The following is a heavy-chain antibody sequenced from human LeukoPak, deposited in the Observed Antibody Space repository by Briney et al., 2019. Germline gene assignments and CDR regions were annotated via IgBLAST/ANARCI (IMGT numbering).Heavy chain of an antibody. Sequence: SEKVSCKASGGTFSSYAISWVRQAPGQGLEWMGGIIPIFGTANYAQKFQGRVTITADESTSTAYMELSSLRSEDTAVYYCARGQAIAVAGPFDPWGQGTLVTVSS. V-gene: IGHV1-69*01. CDR3: ARGQAIAVAGPFDP. D-gene: IGHD6-19*01. CDR1: GGTFSSYA. CDR2: IIPIFGTA. J-gene: IGHJ5*02.